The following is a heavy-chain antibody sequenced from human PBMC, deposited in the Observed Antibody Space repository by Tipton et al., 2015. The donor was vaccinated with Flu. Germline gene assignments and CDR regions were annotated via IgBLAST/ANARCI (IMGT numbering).Heavy chain of an antibody. Sequence: TLSLTCTVSSYPITTNFYWGWIRQSPGKGLQWIAIAYQSGDTYYNPSFRSRDTLSIDTSKNQFFLKLTFVTAADTATYYCARVGSDNSAFDWGQGTPVTVSS. J-gene: IGHJ4*02. CDR1: SYPITTNFY. V-gene: IGHV4-38-2*02. CDR3: ARVGSDNSAFD. CDR2: AYQSGDT. D-gene: IGHD4-11*01.